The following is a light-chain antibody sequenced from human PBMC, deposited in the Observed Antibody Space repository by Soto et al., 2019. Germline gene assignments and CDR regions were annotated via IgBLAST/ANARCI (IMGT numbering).Light chain of an antibody. V-gene: IGKV3-20*01. CDR1: QSVSSNY. J-gene: IGKJ1*01. CDR3: QQYGRSPT. Sequence: IVLTQSPDTLSLSPGERATLSCRASQSVSSNYLAWYQQKLGQAPRLLIYDASRRATGIPDRFNGSGSGTDFTLTISRLEPEDFVVYYCQQYGRSPTFGQGTKVDIK. CDR2: DAS.